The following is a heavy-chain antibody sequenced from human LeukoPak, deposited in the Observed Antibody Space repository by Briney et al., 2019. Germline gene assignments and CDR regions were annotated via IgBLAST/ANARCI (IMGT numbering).Heavy chain of an antibody. J-gene: IGHJ4*02. CDR3: AIPPGYCGNDCSFDH. D-gene: IGHD2-21*02. V-gene: IGHV5-51*01. CDR1: GYSFSNYW. CDR2: IYSGGYET. Sequence: GESLKISCEGSGYSFSNYWIGLVRQMPGKGLEWMGIIYSGGYETRYRPSSQGLVTISVDKSISTAYLQWSSLKASDTARYYCAIPPGYCGNDCSFDHWGQGTLVTVSS.